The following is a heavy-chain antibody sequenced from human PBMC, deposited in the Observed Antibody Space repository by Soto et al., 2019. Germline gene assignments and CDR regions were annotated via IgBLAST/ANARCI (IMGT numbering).Heavy chain of an antibody. CDR2: INPSGGST. J-gene: IGHJ6*03. V-gene: IGHV1-46*03. Sequence: ASVKVSCKASGYTFTSYYMHWVRQAPGXGLEWMGIINPSGGSTSYAQKFQGRVTMTRDTSTSTVYMELSSLRSEDTAVYYCASHMADFWSCYLQNNYYCYFMDVWGKGTSVIVSS. CDR1: GYTFTSYY. D-gene: IGHD3-3*01. CDR3: ASHMADFWSCYLQNNYYCYFMDV.